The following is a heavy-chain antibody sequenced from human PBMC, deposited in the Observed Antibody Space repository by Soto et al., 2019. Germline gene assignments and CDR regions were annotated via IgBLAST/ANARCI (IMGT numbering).Heavy chain of an antibody. D-gene: IGHD6-6*01. CDR1: GYTFTGYY. Sequence: GASVKVSCKASGYTFTGYYMHWVRQAPGQGLEWMGWINPNSGGTNYAQKFQGRVTMTRNTSISTAYMELSSLRSEDTAVYYCARDSSSARDYYYYGMDVWGQGTTVTVSS. J-gene: IGHJ6*02. CDR2: INPNSGGT. CDR3: ARDSSSARDYYYYGMDV. V-gene: IGHV1-2*02.